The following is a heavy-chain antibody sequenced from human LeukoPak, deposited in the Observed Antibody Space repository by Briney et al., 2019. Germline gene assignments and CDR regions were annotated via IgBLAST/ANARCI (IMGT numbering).Heavy chain of an antibody. V-gene: IGHV3-64*01. CDR3: ARGWLDV. Sequence: GGSVRLSCAASVFTFSSYAMYGVRQARGKGLEYVSVVSSNGGSTDYANSVKGRFTISRDNSKNTLYLQMGRLRAEDMAVYYCARGWLDVCGKGTTVTVSS. CDR1: VFTFSSYA. CDR2: VSSNGGST. J-gene: IGHJ6*04. D-gene: IGHD6-13*01.